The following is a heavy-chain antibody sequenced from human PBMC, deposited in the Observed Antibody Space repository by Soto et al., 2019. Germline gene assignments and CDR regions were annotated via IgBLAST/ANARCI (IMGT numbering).Heavy chain of an antibody. Sequence: QVQLVQSGAEVKKPGASVKVSCKASGYTFTSYGISWVRQAPGQGLEWMGWISAYNGNTNYAQQLQGRVTMTTNTSTSTANRERRSLRSDDTAVYHCARDPHPDYIALYNWFHPWGQGTLVTVSS. J-gene: IGHJ5*02. D-gene: IGHD4-4*01. CDR2: ISAYNGNT. CDR3: ARDPHPDYIALYNWFHP. V-gene: IGHV1-18*01. CDR1: GYTFTSYG.